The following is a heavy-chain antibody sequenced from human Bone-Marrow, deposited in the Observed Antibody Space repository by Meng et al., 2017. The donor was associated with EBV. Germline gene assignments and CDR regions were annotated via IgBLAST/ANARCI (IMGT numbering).Heavy chain of an antibody. V-gene: IGHV3-53*01. Sequence: LRLVESGGGCVKLGGSLRLSWAASGFTVSSCCMSWVRQAPRKGLEWVSVIYSNGVTYYADSVKGRFTISRDNSKNTVSLQMNSLRAEDTAVYYCARESLTGGTEGFDYWGQGTLVTVSS. D-gene: IGHD7-27*01. CDR1: GFTVSSCC. J-gene: IGHJ4*02. CDR2: IYSNGVT. CDR3: ARESLTGGTEGFDY.